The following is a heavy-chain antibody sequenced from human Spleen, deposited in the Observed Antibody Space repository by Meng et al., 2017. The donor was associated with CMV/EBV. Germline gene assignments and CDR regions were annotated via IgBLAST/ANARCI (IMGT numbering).Heavy chain of an antibody. D-gene: IGHD4-17*01. Sequence: QVQHQRCGAGLLKPSETLSLTCAVYGGSFSGYYWSWIRQPPGKGLEWIGEINHSGSTNYNPSLKSRVTISVDTSKNQFSLKLTSVTAADTAVYFCARTNYGDYNWFDPWGQGTLVTVSS. CDR3: ARTNYGDYNWFDP. CDR1: GGSFSGYY. V-gene: IGHV4-34*01. CDR2: INHSGST. J-gene: IGHJ5*02.